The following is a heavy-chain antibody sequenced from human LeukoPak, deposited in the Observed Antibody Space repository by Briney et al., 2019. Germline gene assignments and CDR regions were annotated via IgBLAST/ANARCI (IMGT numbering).Heavy chain of an antibody. J-gene: IGHJ4*02. CDR1: GFTFSSYG. Sequence: AGGSLRLSCAASGFTFSSYGMHWVRQAPGKGLEWVAFIRYDGSNKYYADSVKGRFTISRDNSKNTLYLQMNSLRAEDTAVYYCARFAVYVDTGMVKAHYFDYWGQGTLVTVSS. V-gene: IGHV3-30*02. CDR2: IRYDGSNK. CDR3: ARFAVYVDTGMVKAHYFDY. D-gene: IGHD5-18*01.